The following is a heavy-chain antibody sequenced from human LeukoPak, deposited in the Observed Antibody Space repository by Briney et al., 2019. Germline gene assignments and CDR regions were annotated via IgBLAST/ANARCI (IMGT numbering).Heavy chain of an antibody. CDR2: TKPDGSGE. D-gene: IGHD2-15*01. CDR1: GFSFRNYW. J-gene: IGHJ4*02. Sequence: GGSLRLSCAASGFSFRNYWVGWVRQAPGKGLEWVANTKPDGSGEYYADSVRGRFTASRDNANNLLYLQMNRLRAEDTAVYYCARDGGLHTNFDYWGQGTLLTVSS. V-gene: IGHV3-7*01. CDR3: ARDGGLHTNFDY.